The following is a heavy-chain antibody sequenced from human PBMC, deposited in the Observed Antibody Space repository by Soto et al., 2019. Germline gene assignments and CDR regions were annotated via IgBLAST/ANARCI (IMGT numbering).Heavy chain of an antibody. CDR1: GFSVSSNY. CDR2: IYSGGNT. Sequence: EVQLVESGGGLLQPGGSLRLSCAASGFSVSSNYMSWVRQAQGKGLEWVSVIYSGGNTHYADSVKGRFTISRDNSKNTLYLQMNSLRAEDTAVYYCARDSTWIPYYHYGMEVWGQGTTVTVSS. J-gene: IGHJ6*02. D-gene: IGHD5-18*01. V-gene: IGHV3-53*01. CDR3: ARDSTWIPYYHYGMEV.